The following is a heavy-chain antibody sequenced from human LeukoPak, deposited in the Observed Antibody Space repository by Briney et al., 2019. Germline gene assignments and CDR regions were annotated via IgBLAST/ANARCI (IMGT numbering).Heavy chain of an antibody. V-gene: IGHV1-2*02. D-gene: IGHD6-13*01. Sequence: ASVKVSCKASGYTFTGYYMHWVRQAPGQGLEWMGWINPNSGGTNYAQKFQGRVTMTTDTSTSTAYMELRSLRSDDTAVYYCARAYSSTWSTTFLDYWGQGTLVTVSS. CDR2: INPNSGGT. J-gene: IGHJ4*02. CDR3: ARAYSSTWSTTFLDY. CDR1: GYTFTGYY.